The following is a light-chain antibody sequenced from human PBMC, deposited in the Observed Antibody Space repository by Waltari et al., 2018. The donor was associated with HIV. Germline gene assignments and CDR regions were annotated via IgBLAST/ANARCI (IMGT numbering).Light chain of an antibody. J-gene: IGKJ2*01. V-gene: IGKV2-30*01. Sequence: DIVMPQSPLSLPVTLGQPASISCRSSRSLVYTDRITYLSWFHQKSGQSPRLLIYKVSNRYSGVPDRFSGSGSGTDFTLKISRVEAEDVGVYYCMQGSDWPRTFGQGTKLELK. CDR2: KVS. CDR1: RSLVYTDRITY. CDR3: MQGSDWPRT.